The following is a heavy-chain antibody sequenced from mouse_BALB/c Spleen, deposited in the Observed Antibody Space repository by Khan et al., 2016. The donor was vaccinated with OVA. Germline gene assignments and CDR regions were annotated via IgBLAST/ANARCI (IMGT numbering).Heavy chain of an antibody. J-gene: IGHJ3*01. V-gene: IGHV1S81*02. CDR1: GYTFISYY. D-gene: IGHD2-2*01. CDR2: INPSDGDT. Sequence: VKLLKSGAELVKPGASVKLSCKASGYTFISYYMYWVKQRPGQGLEWIGEINPSDGDTNFNEKFKSKATLTVDKSSNTAYMQLSSLASEDSAVYYCIRSGYGSFAYWGQGTLVTVSA. CDR3: IRSGYGSFAY.